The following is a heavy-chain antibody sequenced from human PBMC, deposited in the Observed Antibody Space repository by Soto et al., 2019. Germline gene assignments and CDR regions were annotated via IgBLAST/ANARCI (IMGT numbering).Heavy chain of an antibody. J-gene: IGHJ4*02. D-gene: IGHD2-2*01. CDR3: ARDCASTSCSVWRD. Sequence: EVQLLESGGDLVQPGGSLRLSCAASGFSLNNFAMAWVRQAPGKGLEWVSTITSSGDKTSYADSVKGRFIISRDNSKNMLYLQMNSLRGEDTALYYCARDCASTSCSVWRDWGQGTLVTVSS. CDR1: GFSLNNFA. CDR2: ITSSGDKT. V-gene: IGHV3-23*01.